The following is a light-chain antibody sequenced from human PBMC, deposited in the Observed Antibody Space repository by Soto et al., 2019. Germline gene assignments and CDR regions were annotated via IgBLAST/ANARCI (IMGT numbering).Light chain of an antibody. V-gene: IGKV4-1*01. CDR2: WAS. J-gene: IGKJ4*01. Sequence: DIVMTQSPDSLAVSLGERATINCKSSQSVLYSSNNKNYLTWYQQKPGQPPKLLIYWASTRESGVPDRFSGSGSGKDFQLTLSSLQAEDVAVYYCQQDYSTPLTFGGGTKVEI. CDR3: QQDYSTPLT. CDR1: QSVLYSSNNKNY.